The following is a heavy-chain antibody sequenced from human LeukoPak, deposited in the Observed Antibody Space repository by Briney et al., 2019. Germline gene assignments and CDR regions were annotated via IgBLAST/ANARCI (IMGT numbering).Heavy chain of an antibody. D-gene: IGHD6-13*01. CDR3: GRRSAADGTVF. CDR2: IYHSGRS. V-gene: IGHV4-30-4*01. CDR1: GVSITSGDYY. Sequence: SQTLSPTCTVSGVSITSGDYYWSWMRQPPGKSLEWIGYIYHSGRSYYNPSLKSRATISMDTSKNEFSLRLTSVTAADTAVYYCGRRSAADGTVFWGQGTLVTVSS. J-gene: IGHJ4*02.